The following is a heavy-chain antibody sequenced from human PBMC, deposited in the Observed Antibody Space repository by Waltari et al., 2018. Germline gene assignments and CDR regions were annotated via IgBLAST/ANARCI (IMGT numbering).Heavy chain of an antibody. V-gene: IGHV1-69*12. CDR1: GGPFSSYA. CDR2: IIPILGTA. J-gene: IGHJ4*02. D-gene: IGHD3-16*01. Sequence: QVQLVQSGAEVQKPGSSVQVSGKASGGPFSSYATSWVRQAPGQGLEWMGGIIPILGTANYAQTCQGRVTITADESTSTAYMELSSLRSEDTAVYYCARGGGWGSPPIGYWGQGTLVTVSS. CDR3: ARGGGWGSPPIGY.